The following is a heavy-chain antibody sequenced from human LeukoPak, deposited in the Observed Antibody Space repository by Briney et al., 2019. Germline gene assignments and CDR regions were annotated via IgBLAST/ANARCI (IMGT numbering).Heavy chain of an antibody. CDR2: ISWNSGTI. D-gene: IGHD6-13*01. CDR3: VKDNLAAARRGHFDY. V-gene: IGHV3-9*03. Sequence: GGSLRLSCAASGFTFDDYAMHWVRQAPGKGREWVSGISWNSGTILYADSVKGRFTICRDNAKNSLYLQMNSLRPEDMTSYYSVKDNLAAARRGHFDYWGQGTLVTVSS. CDR1: GFTFDDYA. J-gene: IGHJ4*02.